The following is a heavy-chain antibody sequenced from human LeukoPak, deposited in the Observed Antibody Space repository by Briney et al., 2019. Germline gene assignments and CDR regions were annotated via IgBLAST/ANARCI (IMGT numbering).Heavy chain of an antibody. Sequence: SETLSLTCTVSGGSISSYYWSWIRQPPGKGLEWIGYIYYSGSTNYNPSLKSRVTISVNTSKNQFSLKLSSVTAADTAVYYCARDRAVRYGDYDGYFDYWGQGTLVTVSS. J-gene: IGHJ4*02. CDR1: GGSISSYY. V-gene: IGHV4-59*12. D-gene: IGHD4-17*01. CDR3: ARDRAVRYGDYDGYFDY. CDR2: IYYSGST.